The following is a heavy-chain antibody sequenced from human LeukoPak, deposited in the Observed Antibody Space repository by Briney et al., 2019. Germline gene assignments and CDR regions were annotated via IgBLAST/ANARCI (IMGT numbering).Heavy chain of an antibody. CDR2: INPNIGGT. Sequence: ASVKVSCKASGYTFTGYYMHWVRLAPGQGLEWMGWINPNIGGTNYAQEFQGRVTMTRDTSISTAYMELSRLRSDDTAVYYCASEASGSYFGYFDYWGQGTLVTVSS. CDR1: GYTFTGYY. V-gene: IGHV1-2*02. D-gene: IGHD1-26*01. CDR3: ASEASGSYFGYFDY. J-gene: IGHJ4*02.